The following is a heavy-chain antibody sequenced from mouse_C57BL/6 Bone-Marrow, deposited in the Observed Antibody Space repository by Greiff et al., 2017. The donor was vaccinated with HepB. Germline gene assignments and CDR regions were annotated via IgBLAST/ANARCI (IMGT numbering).Heavy chain of an antibody. CDR1: GFTFSNYW. D-gene: IGHD1-1*01. Sequence: EVQLHQSGGGLVQPGGSMKLSCVASGFTFSNYWMNWVRQSPEKGLEWVAQISLKSDNYATHYAETVKGMFTISRDDSKSSVYLQMNNLRAEDTGIYYCTGRGSRTSYWYFDVWGTGTTVTVSS. V-gene: IGHV6-3*01. J-gene: IGHJ1*03. CDR3: TGRGSRTSYWYFDV. CDR2: ISLKSDNYAT.